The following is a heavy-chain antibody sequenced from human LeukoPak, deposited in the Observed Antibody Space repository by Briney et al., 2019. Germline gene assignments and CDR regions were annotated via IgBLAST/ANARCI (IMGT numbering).Heavy chain of an antibody. V-gene: IGHV4-59*11. CDR3: ARALVPAAILREHWFDP. CDR2: IYYSGST. Sequence: SETLSLTCTVSGGSISSHYWSWLRQPPGKGLEWIGNIYYSGSTNYNPSLKSRVTISVDTSKNQFSLKLSSVTAADTAVYYCARALVPAAILREHWFDPWGQGTLVTVSS. CDR1: GGSISSHY. J-gene: IGHJ5*02. D-gene: IGHD2-2*02.